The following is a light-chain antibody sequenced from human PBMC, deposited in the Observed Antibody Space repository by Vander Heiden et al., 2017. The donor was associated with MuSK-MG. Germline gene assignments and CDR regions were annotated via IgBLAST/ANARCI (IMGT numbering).Light chain of an antibody. J-gene: IGKJ2*01. CDR1: QSVSSSY. Sequence: PGTLSLSPGERATLSCRASQSVSSSYLAWYQQKPGQAPRLLIYGASSRATGIPDRFSGSGSGTDFTLTISRLEPEDFAVYYCHQYGSSPNTFGPGTKLEIK. V-gene: IGKV3-20*01. CDR3: HQYGSSPNT. CDR2: GAS.